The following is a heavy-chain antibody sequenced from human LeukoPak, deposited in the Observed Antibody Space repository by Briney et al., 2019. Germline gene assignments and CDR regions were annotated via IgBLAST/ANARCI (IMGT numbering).Heavy chain of an antibody. CDR1: GFTFNAFG. V-gene: IGHV3-48*01. J-gene: IGHJ4*02. D-gene: IGHD2-21*02. CDR2: IGTTSGAI. CDR3: ARFRTWGDKAFDY. Sequence: GGSLRVSCAASGFTFNAFGMNWVRQAPGKGLEWVSYIGTTSGAIYYADSVKGRFTISRGSAKNSLYLQMNSLRAEDTAVYYCARFRTWGDKAFDYWGQGTLVTVSS.